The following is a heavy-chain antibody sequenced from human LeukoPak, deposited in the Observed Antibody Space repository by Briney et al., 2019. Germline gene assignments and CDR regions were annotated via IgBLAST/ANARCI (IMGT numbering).Heavy chain of an antibody. V-gene: IGHV3-48*03. J-gene: IGHJ4*02. CDR3: AKGLKPAAGPFDY. Sequence: GGSLRLSCVASEFTFSNYEMNWVRQAPGKGLEWVSYISSSGSSIFYADSVKGRFTISRDISKNTLYLQMNSLRAEDTAVYYCAKGLKPAAGPFDYWGQGTLVTVSS. D-gene: IGHD2-2*01. CDR2: ISSSGSSI. CDR1: EFTFSNYE.